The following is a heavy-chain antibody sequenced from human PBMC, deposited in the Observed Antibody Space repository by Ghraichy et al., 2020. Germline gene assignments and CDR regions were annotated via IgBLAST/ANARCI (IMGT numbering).Heavy chain of an antibody. CDR1: GGSFGGYH. D-gene: IGHD1-26*01. CDR2: IDYRGKT. Sequence: SETLSLTCAVSGGSFGGYHLSWIRQPPGKGLEWIGEIDYRGKTDYNTALKSRVTISADTSRSHFSLTLRSVTAADTAIYYCALNWDFDYWGQGMLVAVS. V-gene: IGHV4-34*01. J-gene: IGHJ4*02. CDR3: ALNWDFDY.